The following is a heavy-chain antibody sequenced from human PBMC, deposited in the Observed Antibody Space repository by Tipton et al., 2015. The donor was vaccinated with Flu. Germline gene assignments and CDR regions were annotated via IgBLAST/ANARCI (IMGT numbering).Heavy chain of an antibody. CDR3: SRYPESKYYWFGP. J-gene: IGHJ5*02. Sequence: TLSLTCTVSGGSISSSRYYWGWIRQPPGKGLEWIGSIYHSVTAYYNPSLKSRVTISVDTSKNHISLQLSSVTAAVTAVYYCSRYPESKYYWFGPWGQGALVTVSS. CDR1: GGSISSSRYY. D-gene: IGHD3-10*01. V-gene: IGHV4-39*07. CDR2: IYHSVTA.